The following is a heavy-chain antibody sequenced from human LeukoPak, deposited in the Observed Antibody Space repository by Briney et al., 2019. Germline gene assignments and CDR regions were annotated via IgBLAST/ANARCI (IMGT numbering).Heavy chain of an antibody. Sequence: PSETLSLTCTVSGGSISSYYWSWIRQPPGNGLEWIGYIYYSGSTNYNPSLKSRVTISVATSKTQFSLTLSSVTAADTAVYYCARDVRYSYGVFDYWGQGTLVTVSS. CDR2: IYYSGST. D-gene: IGHD5-18*01. CDR3: ARDVRYSYGVFDY. V-gene: IGHV4-59*12. CDR1: GGSISSYY. J-gene: IGHJ4*02.